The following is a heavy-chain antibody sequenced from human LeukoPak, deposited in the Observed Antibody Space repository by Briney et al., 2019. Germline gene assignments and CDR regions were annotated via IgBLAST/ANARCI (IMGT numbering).Heavy chain of an antibody. V-gene: IGHV3-21*01. D-gene: IGHD3-10*01. CDR3: ATFGVRGVISY. J-gene: IGHJ4*02. CDR1: GFTFSSYS. CDR2: ISSSSSYI. Sequence: GGSLRLSCAASGFTFSSYSMNWVRQAPGKGLEWVSSISSSSSYIYYADSVKGRFTISRDNAKNSLYRQMNSLRAEDTAVYYCATFGVRGVISYWGQGTLVTVSS.